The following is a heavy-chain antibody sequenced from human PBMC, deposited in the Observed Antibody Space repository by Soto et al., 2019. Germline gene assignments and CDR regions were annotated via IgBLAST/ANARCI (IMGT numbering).Heavy chain of an antibody. Sequence: GGSLRLSCAASGFTFSSYAMSWVRQAPGKGLEWVSAISGSGGSTYYADSVKGRFTISRDNSKNTLYLQMNSLRAEDTAFYYCAKDRGYSSSWYDWFDPWGQGTLVTVSS. CDR3: AKDRGYSSSWYDWFDP. D-gene: IGHD6-13*01. CDR2: ISGSGGST. J-gene: IGHJ5*02. CDR1: GFTFSSYA. V-gene: IGHV3-23*01.